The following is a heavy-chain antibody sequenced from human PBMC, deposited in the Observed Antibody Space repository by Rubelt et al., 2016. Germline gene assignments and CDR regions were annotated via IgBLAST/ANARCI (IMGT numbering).Heavy chain of an antibody. J-gene: IGHJ4*02. Sequence: QVQLQESGPGLVKPSQTLSLTCTVSAASISSGGYFWRRIRQHPGKGLEWIGNIYDSGSTNYNPSLKSRVTLPVDKSKNQFYLGLSAVSAADTALYFCARGSGELPGYAFHYWGQGTLVTVSS. D-gene: IGHD1-7*01. V-gene: IGHV4-31*03. CDR1: AASISSGGYF. CDR2: IYDSGST. CDR3: ARGSGELPGYAFHY.